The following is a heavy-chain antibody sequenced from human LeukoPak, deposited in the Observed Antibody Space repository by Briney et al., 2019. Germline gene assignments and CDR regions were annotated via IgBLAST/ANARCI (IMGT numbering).Heavy chain of an antibody. CDR1: GYTFTSYY. V-gene: IGHV1-46*01. CDR2: INPSGGST. CDR3: ARKRVYFDWLPDAFDI. Sequence: ASVKVSCKASGYTFTSYYMHWVRQAPGQGLEWMGIINPSGGSTSYAQKFQGRVTMTRDTSTSTVYMELSSLRSDDTAVYYCARKRVYFDWLPDAFDIWGQGTMVTVSS. J-gene: IGHJ3*02. D-gene: IGHD3-9*01.